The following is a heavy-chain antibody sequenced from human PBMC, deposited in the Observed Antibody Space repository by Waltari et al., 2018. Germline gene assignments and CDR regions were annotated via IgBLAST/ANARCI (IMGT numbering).Heavy chain of an antibody. V-gene: IGHV3-53*01. J-gene: IGHJ4*02. CDR1: SNY. CDR3: ARDFIAVAGTGNDY. D-gene: IGHD6-19*01. Sequence: SNYMSWVRQAPGKGLEWVSVIYSGGSTYYADSVKGRFTISRDNSKNTLYLQMNSLRAEDTAVYYCARDFIAVAGTGNDYWGQGTLVTVSS. CDR2: IYSGGST.